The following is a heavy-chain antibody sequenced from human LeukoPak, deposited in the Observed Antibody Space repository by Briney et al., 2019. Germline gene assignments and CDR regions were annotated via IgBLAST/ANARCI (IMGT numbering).Heavy chain of an antibody. J-gene: IGHJ4*02. D-gene: IGHD2-2*01. V-gene: IGHV1-2*02. Sequence: ASVKVSCKASGYTFTGYYLHWVRQAPGQGLEWMGWINPNSGDTHYAQKFQGRVTMTRDTSISTAYMELSRLRSDDTAVYHCAREAGCSSASCEIDYWGQGTLVTVSS. CDR1: GYTFTGYY. CDR2: INPNSGDT. CDR3: AREAGCSSASCEIDY.